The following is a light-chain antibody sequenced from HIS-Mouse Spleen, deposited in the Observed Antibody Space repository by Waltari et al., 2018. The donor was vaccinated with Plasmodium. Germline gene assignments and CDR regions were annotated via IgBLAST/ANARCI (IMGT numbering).Light chain of an antibody. J-gene: IGLJ3*02. V-gene: IGLV3-10*01. Sequence: SYELTQPPSVSVSPGQTARITCSGDALPNKYAYWYQQNSGQAPVLVIYEDSKRPSGIPVRFSGSSSGTMATLTISGAQVEDEADYFCYSTDSSGNHRVFGGGTKLTVL. CDR3: YSTDSSGNHRV. CDR1: ALPNKY. CDR2: EDS.